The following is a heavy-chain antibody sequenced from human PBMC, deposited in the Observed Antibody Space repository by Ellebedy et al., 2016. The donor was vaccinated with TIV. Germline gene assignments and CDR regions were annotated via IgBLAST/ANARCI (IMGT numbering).Heavy chain of an antibody. CDR1: GFTFSNYA. CDR3: ARGEQQLVSGYYYYCGIDV. J-gene: IGHJ6*02. CDR2: ISGSGDYT. V-gene: IGHV3-23*01. D-gene: IGHD6-13*01. Sequence: GESLKISCEASGFTFSNYAMSWVRQAPGKGPEWVSSISGSGDYTYYADSVKGRFTISRDNSKNTLYLQMNSLRAGDTAVYYCARGEQQLVSGYYYYCGIDVWGQGTTVTVSS.